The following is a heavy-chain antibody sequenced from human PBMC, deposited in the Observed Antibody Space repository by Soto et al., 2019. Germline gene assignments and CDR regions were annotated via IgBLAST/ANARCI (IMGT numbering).Heavy chain of an antibody. Sequence: SETLSLTCTVSCGSLISSIYYWGWIRQPPGKGLEWIGSTYYSGSANYNLSLKSRVTISVDTSKNQFSLELSSLTAADTAVYYCARHGDFWSGSQGYNWFDPWGQGTLVTVSS. J-gene: IGHJ5*02. CDR3: ARHGDFWSGSQGYNWFDP. CDR2: TYYSGSA. D-gene: IGHD3-3*01. CDR1: CGSLISSIYY. V-gene: IGHV4-39*01.